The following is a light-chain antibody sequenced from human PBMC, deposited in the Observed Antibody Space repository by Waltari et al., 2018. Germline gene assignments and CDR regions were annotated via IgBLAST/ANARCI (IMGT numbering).Light chain of an antibody. CDR1: QSVSSN. CDR2: DAS. CDR3: QQYTTWLLT. J-gene: IGKJ1*01. Sequence: EIVMTQSPATPSVSPGEGPTLSSRASQSVSSNFAWYQQKPGQAPRLLIYDASIRATGIPDRFSGSVSGTEFTLTISSLQSEDFAVYFCQQYTTWLLTFGQGTKVEIK. V-gene: IGKV3-15*01.